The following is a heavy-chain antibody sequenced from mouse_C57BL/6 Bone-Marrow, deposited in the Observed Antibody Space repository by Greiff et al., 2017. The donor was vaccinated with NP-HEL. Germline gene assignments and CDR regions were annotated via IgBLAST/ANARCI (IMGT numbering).Heavy chain of an antibody. J-gene: IGHJ3*01. CDR3: ARSGSNYWFAY. V-gene: IGHV7-3*01. D-gene: IGHD2-5*01. CDR2: IRNKANGYTT. CDR1: GFTFTDYY. Sequence: EVKLVESGGGLVQPGGSLSLSCAASGFTFTDYYMSWVRQPPGKALEWLGFIRNKANGYTTEYSASVKGRFTISRDNSQSILYLQRNALRAEDSATYYCARSGSNYWFAYWGQGTLVTVSA.